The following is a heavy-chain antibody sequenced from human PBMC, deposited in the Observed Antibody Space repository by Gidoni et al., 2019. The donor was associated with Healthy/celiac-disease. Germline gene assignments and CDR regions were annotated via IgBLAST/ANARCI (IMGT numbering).Heavy chain of an antibody. D-gene: IGHD6-13*01. CDR2: IWYDGSNK. J-gene: IGHJ4*02. Sequence: QVQLVESGGGVVQPGRSLRLPCAASGFTFRSYGMHWVRQAPGKGLEWVAVIWYDGSNKYYADSVKGRFTISRDNSKNTLYLQMNSLRAEDTAVYYCARDVRGSSWYYFDYWGQGTLVTVSS. CDR1: GFTFRSYG. V-gene: IGHV3-33*01. CDR3: ARDVRGSSWYYFDY.